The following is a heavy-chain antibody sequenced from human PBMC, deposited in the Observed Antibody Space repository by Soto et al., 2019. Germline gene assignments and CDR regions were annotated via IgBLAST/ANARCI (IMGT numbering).Heavy chain of an antibody. CDR2: IYPGDSDT. J-gene: IGHJ3*02. CDR3: ARTDYDSSVGFEI. V-gene: IGHV5-51*01. Sequence: GKGLEWMGIIYPGDSDTRYSPSFQGQVTISADKSISTAYLQWSSLKASDTAMYYCARTDYDSSVGFEIWGHRTIVIV. D-gene: IGHD3-22*01.